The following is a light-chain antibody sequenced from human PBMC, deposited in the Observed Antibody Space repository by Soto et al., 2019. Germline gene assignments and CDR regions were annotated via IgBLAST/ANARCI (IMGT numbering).Light chain of an antibody. V-gene: IGKV3-11*01. CDR2: DAS. CDR3: QQRSNWPWT. Sequence: EIVLTQSPATLSLSPGERATLSCRASQSVSSYLAWFQQKPGQAPRPLIYDASNRATGIPARFSGSGPGTDFALTISSLEPEDFAVYYCQQRSNWPWTFGQGTKVEIK. J-gene: IGKJ1*01. CDR1: QSVSSY.